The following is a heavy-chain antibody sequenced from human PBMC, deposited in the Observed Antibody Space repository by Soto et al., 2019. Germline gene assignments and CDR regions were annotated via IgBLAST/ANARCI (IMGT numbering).Heavy chain of an antibody. Sequence: SETLSLTCSIYSGSFSGYYWSWIRQPPGKGLEWIGETSQSGNTNYSPSLKSRVSISIDTSKKQFSLNLASVSAADTAVYYCARAPKVSGSSQTRPDFWGQGTLVTVSS. CDR2: TSQSGNT. J-gene: IGHJ4*02. CDR1: SGSFSGYY. CDR3: ARAPKVSGSSQTRPDF. D-gene: IGHD6-6*01. V-gene: IGHV4-34*01.